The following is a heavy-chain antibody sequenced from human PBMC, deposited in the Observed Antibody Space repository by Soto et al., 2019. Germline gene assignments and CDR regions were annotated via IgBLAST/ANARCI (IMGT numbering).Heavy chain of an antibody. CDR1: GGSVSRGSYY. V-gene: IGHV4-61*01. CDR3: ARDLYENWFDP. J-gene: IGHJ5*02. Sequence: PSETLSLTCTVSGGSVSRGSYYWSWIRQPPGKGLEWIGYIYYSGSTNYNPSLKSRVTISVDTSKNQFSLKLSSVTAADTAVYYCARDLYENWFDPWGQGTLVT. D-gene: IGHD5-12*01. CDR2: IYYSGST.